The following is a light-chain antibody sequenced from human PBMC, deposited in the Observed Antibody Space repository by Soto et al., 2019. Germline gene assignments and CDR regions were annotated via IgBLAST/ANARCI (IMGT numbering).Light chain of an antibody. V-gene: IGKV1-9*01. CDR2: AAS. CDR1: QGISGY. CDR3: QQFNSYSGT. Sequence: IQLTQSPSSLSASVGERVTITCRASQGISGYLAWYQQKPGKAPKLLIYAASTLQRGVPSRFSGRGSGTDFTLTINSLQPEDFATYYCQQFNSYSGTFGQGTKVEIK. J-gene: IGKJ1*01.